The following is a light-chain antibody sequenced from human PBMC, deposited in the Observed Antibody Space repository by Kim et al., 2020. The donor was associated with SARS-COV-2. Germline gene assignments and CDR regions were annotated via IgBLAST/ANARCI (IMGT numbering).Light chain of an antibody. V-gene: IGKV3-11*01. Sequence: EIVLTQSPATLSLSPGERATLSCRASQSINNYLAWYLQRPGQAPRLLIYDASTRATGIPPRFSGSGSGTDFTLTVSSLEPEDFAVYYCQQRHRWPPAFGQGTRLDIK. CDR2: DAS. CDR3: QQRHRWPPA. CDR1: QSINNY. J-gene: IGKJ5*01.